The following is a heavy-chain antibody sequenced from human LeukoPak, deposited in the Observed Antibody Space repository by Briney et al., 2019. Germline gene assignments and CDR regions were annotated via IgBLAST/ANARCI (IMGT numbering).Heavy chain of an antibody. D-gene: IGHD6-13*01. Sequence: GGSLRLSCAASRFTLNTYAMSWVRQAPGKGLEWVSAISGSGGTTSYADSVKGRFTISRDNSKNTLYLQMNSLRAEDTAVYYCARVEAAAGLSGAYYYYGMDVWGQGTTVTVSS. V-gene: IGHV3-23*01. J-gene: IGHJ6*02. CDR1: RFTLNTYA. CDR3: ARVEAAAGLSGAYYYYGMDV. CDR2: ISGSGGTT.